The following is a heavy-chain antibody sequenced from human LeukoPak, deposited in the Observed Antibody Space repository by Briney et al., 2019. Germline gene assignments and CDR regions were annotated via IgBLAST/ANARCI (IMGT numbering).Heavy chain of an antibody. V-gene: IGHV4-61*02. D-gene: IGHD5-12*01. CDR3: ARGTGYSGYDYYFDY. CDR1: GGSISSGTYY. CDR2: IYTSGST. J-gene: IGHJ4*02. Sequence: SETLSLTCTVSGGSISSGTYYWSWIRQPAGKGLEWIGRIYTSGSTNYNPSLKSRVTISVDTSKNQFSLKLNSVTAADTAVYYCARGTGYSGYDYYFDYWGQGTLVTVSS.